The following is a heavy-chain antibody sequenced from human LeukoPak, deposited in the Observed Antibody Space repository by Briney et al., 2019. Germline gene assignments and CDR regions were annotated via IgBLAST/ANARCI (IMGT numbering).Heavy chain of an antibody. CDR2: IKTDGSIT. CDR3: ARDGDAPMTDFDC. D-gene: IGHD2-21*02. J-gene: IGHJ4*02. CDR1: GFTFSSYW. Sequence: GGSLRLSCAASGFTFSSYWMCWVREDPGKGLAWVSCIKTDGSITAYAGSVKGRFTISRDNAKNTLYLQMNSLRADDTAVYYCARDGDAPMTDFDCWGQGPWSPSPQ. V-gene: IGHV3-74*01.